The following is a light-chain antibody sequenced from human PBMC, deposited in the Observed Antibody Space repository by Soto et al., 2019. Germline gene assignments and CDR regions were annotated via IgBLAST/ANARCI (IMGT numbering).Light chain of an antibody. CDR2: GAS. J-gene: IGKJ5*01. CDR3: HQYKNWPPGP. Sequence: IVMTQSPDTLSVSPGGRATLSCRASQSLSTNLAWYQQKPGQAPRLLIYGASTRATGIPARFSGSGSGTEFTLTISSLQSEDFAVYYCHQYKNWPPGPFGQGTRLEI. V-gene: IGKV3-15*01. CDR1: QSLSTN.